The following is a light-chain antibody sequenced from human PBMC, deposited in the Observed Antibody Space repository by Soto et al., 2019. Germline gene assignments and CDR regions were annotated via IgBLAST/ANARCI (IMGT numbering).Light chain of an antibody. V-gene: IGKV1-8*01. CDR2: AAS. CDR3: QQYYSYPRT. J-gene: IGKJ1*01. Sequence: RMTQSPSSFSASTGDRVTITCPASQGISSYLAWYQQKPGKAPKLLIYAASTMQSGVPSRFSDSGSGTNFTLTISCLQSEDFATYYCQQYYSYPRTFRQGTKVEIK. CDR1: QGISSY.